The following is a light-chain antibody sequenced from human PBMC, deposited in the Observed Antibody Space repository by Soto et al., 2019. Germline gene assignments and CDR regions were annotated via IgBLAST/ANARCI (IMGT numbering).Light chain of an antibody. CDR3: QQYNNWPPYT. Sequence: EIVMTQSPATLSVSPGERATLSCRASQSVCSNLAWYQQKPGQAPRLLIYGASTRATGIPARFSGSGSVTEFTLTISSLQSEDFAVYYCQQYNNWPPYTFGQGTKLEIK. J-gene: IGKJ2*01. CDR2: GAS. V-gene: IGKV3-15*01. CDR1: QSVCSN.